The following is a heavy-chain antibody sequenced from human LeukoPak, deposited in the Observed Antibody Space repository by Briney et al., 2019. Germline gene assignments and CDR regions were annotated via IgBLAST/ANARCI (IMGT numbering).Heavy chain of an antibody. CDR2: MNASGGST. Sequence: ASVKVSCKSSGYTLTSYYMHWLGPAPGQGVEWMGLMNASGGSTNYAEKFQGRVTMDRDTSTSTVYMELSRLRSEDMAVYYCARRGYSSGAGFDYWGQGALVTVSS. CDR3: ARRGYSSGAGFDY. J-gene: IGHJ4*02. V-gene: IGHV1-46*01. D-gene: IGHD6-19*01. CDR1: GYTLTSYY.